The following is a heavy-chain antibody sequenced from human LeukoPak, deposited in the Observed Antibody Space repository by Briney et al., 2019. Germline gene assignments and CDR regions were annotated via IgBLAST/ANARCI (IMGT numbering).Heavy chain of an antibody. CDR2: IRSSSSTM. V-gene: IGHV3-48*02. CDR3: ARARGYNHGPQDYYFDY. Sequence: PGGSLRLSCAASGFTFSSYGMSWVRQTPGKGLEWVSYIRSSSSTMYYADSVKGRFTISGDNAKSSLYLQMSSLRDEDTAVYYCARARGYNHGPQDYYFDYWGQGTLVTVSS. CDR1: GFTFSSYG. J-gene: IGHJ4*02. D-gene: IGHD5-18*01.